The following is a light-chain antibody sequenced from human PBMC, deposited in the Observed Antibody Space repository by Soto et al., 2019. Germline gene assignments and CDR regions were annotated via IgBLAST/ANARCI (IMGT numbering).Light chain of an antibody. Sequence: DIVMTQSPATLSVSPGERVTLSCRASQSISDNLAWYQQTPGQAPRLLFFGASIRATGIPDRFSGSGSGTDFTLAISRLEPEDFAVYYCQQYGSSSTFGQGTKVDIK. J-gene: IGKJ1*01. CDR3: QQYGSSST. CDR1: QSISDN. CDR2: GAS. V-gene: IGKV3-20*01.